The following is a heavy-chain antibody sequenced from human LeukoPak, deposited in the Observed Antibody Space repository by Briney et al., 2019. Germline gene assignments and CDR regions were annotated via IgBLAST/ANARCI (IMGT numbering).Heavy chain of an antibody. Sequence: SETLSLTCTVSGGSISSYFWSWIRQPPGKGLEWIGYIYYSGSTNYNPSLKSRVTISVDTSKNQFSLKLSSVTAADTAVYYCARHEVSLLWFGELLPNHFDYWGQGTLVTVSS. CDR3: ARHEVSLLWFGELLPNHFDY. CDR2: IYYSGST. CDR1: GGSISSYF. D-gene: IGHD3-10*01. J-gene: IGHJ4*02. V-gene: IGHV4-59*08.